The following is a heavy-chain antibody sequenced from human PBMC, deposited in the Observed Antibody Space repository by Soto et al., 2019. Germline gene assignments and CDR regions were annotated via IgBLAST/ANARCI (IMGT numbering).Heavy chain of an antibody. J-gene: IGHJ4*02. Sequence: PSETLSLTCTVSGGSISSYYWSWIRQPAGKGLEWIGRIYTSGSTNYNPSLKSRVTMSVDTSKNQLSLKLSSVTAADTAVYYCAREFYYYDSSGQDHQTFDYWGQGTLVTVSS. CDR3: AREFYYYDSSGQDHQTFDY. D-gene: IGHD3-22*01. CDR2: IYTSGST. V-gene: IGHV4-4*07. CDR1: GGSISSYY.